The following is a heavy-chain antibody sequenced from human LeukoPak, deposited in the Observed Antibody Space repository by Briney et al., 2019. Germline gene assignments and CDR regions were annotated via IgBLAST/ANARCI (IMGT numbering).Heavy chain of an antibody. J-gene: IGHJ4*02. D-gene: IGHD3-16*02. CDR3: AKDRPIMITFGGVIAVFDY. CDR1: GFVFSSRG. CDR2: ISPRGETI. V-gene: IGHV3-23*01. Sequence: GGSLRLSCVTSGFVFSSRGMVWARQAPGNGLEWVSYISPRGETIYYADSVKGRFTISRDNSKNTLYLQMNSLRAEDTAVYYCAKDRPIMITFGGVIAVFDYWGQGTLVTVSS.